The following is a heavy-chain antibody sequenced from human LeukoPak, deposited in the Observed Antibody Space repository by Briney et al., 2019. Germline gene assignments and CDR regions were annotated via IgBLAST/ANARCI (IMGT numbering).Heavy chain of an antibody. CDR2: IIPIFGTA. V-gene: IGHV1-69*05. CDR3: ARLYYDFWSGYSVPYYYYMDV. J-gene: IGHJ6*03. D-gene: IGHD3-3*01. Sequence: GASVKVSCKASGGTFSSYAISWVRQAPGQGLEWMGRIIPIFGTANYAQKSQGRVTITTDESTSKAYMVLSSLRSEDTAVYYCARLYYDFWSGYSVPYYYYMDVWGKGTTVTVSS. CDR1: GGTFSSYA.